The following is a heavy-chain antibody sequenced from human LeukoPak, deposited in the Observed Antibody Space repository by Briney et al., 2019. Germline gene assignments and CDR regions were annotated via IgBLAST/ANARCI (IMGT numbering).Heavy chain of an antibody. CDR1: GFTFSSYS. CDR3: ARDPSVVVVPAANS. V-gene: IGHV3-21*01. Sequence: GGSLRLSCAASGFTFSSYSMNWVRQAPGKGLEWVSSTSSSSSYIYYADSVKGRFTISRDNAKNSLYLQMNSLRAEDTAVYYCARDPSVVVVPAANSWGQGTLVTVSS. J-gene: IGHJ4*02. CDR2: TSSSSSYI. D-gene: IGHD2-2*01.